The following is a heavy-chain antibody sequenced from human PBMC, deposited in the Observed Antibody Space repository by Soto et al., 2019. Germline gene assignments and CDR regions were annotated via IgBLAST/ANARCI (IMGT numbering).Heavy chain of an antibody. Sequence: QVQLVESGGGVVQPGRSLRLSCAASGFTFSSYAMHWVRQAPGKGLEWVAVISYDGSNKYYTDSVKGRFTISRDNSKNTLYLQMNSLRAEDTAVYYCARDPGVRYSGSYGSNYFDYWGQGTLVTVSS. D-gene: IGHD1-26*01. V-gene: IGHV3-30-3*01. CDR3: ARDPGVRYSGSYGSNYFDY. CDR2: ISYDGSNK. J-gene: IGHJ4*02. CDR1: GFTFSSYA.